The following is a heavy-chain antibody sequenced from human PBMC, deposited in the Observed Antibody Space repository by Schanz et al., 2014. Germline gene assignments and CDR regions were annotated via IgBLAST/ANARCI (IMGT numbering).Heavy chain of an antibody. V-gene: IGHV3-74*01. CDR2: INSDGSST. Sequence: EVQLVESGGGLVQPGGSLRLSCAASGFTFSSYWMHWVRQAPGKGLVWVSRINSDGSSTSYADSVKGRFTISRDNAKNTLYLQMNSLRAEDTAVYYCAKYGTGKGVSFEYWGQGTLVTVSS. D-gene: IGHD1-26*01. CDR3: AKYGTGKGVSFEY. CDR1: GFTFSSYW. J-gene: IGHJ4*02.